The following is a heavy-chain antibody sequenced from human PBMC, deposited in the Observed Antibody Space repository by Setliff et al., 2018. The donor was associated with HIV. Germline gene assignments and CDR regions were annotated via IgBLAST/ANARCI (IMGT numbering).Heavy chain of an antibody. J-gene: IGHJ3*02. CDR2: IYHSGST. CDR1: GASISSYY. D-gene: IGHD6-13*01. Sequence: SETLSLTCTVSGASISSYYWSWIRQPPGKGLEWIGYIYHSGSTHYNPSLNRRVSFSVGTSKSQFSLKLYSVTVADTAFYYCARADSSSWFFATFDIWGQGTMVTVSS. V-gene: IGHV4-30-4*01. CDR3: ARADSSSWFFATFDI.